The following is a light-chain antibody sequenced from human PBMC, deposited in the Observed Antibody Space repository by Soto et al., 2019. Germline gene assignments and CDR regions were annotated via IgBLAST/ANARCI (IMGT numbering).Light chain of an antibody. CDR3: SSYTSSSTL. J-gene: IGLJ1*01. CDR1: SSDIGASNY. CDR2: EVS. Sequence: QSVLTQPASVSGSPGQSITVSCTGTSSDIGASNYVSWYQQHPGKAPKLIIYEVSDRPSGISSRFSGSKSGNTASLTISGLQTEDEADYYCSSYTSSSTLFGTGTKVTVL. V-gene: IGLV2-14*01.